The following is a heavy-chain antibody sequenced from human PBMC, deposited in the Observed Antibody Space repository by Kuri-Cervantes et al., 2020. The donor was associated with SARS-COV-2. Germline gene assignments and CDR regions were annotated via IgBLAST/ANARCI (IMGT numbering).Heavy chain of an antibody. D-gene: IGHD2-8*02. CDR1: GYSISSGYY. CDR3: ANTPLVDAFDI. CDR2: ISGSGGST. V-gene: IGHV3-23*01. Sequence: ETLSLTCTVSGYSISSGYYWGWIRRPPGKGLEWVSAISGSGGSTYYADSVKGRFTISRDNSKNTLYLQMNSLRAEDTAVYYCANTPLVDAFDIWGQGTMVTVSS. J-gene: IGHJ3*02.